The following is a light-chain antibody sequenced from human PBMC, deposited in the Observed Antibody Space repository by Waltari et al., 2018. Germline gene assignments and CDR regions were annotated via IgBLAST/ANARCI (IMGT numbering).Light chain of an antibody. V-gene: IGLV2-8*01. J-gene: IGLJ2*01. CDR2: EVN. CDR3: SSFAGFNNVI. CDR1: RSNMGGFRF. Sequence: SALTQPPSASGSLGQSVPISCTGTRSNMGGFRFVSCYQQNPGKAPNLIIFEVNKRPSGVPDRFSGSKSGNTASLPVSGLQPEDEAEYFCSSFAGFNNVIFGVGTKVTVL.